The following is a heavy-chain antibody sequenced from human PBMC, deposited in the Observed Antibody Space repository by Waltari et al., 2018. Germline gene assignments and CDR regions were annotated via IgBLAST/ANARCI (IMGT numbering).Heavy chain of an antibody. CDR3: ATYIGASHGTAAFDV. D-gene: IGHD5-12*01. J-gene: IGHJ3*01. CDR2: ISYNGAT. CDR1: VVSITTNRHY. Sequence: QLQLQESGPGLVKPSETLSLTCSVSVVSITTNRHYWGWIRQPPGQGLEWIGTISYNGATYSSPSLRSRVTIFRDTSKNQLSLKLGSVTAADTAFYYCATYIGASHGTAAFDVWGQGTMVTVSS. V-gene: IGHV4-39*01.